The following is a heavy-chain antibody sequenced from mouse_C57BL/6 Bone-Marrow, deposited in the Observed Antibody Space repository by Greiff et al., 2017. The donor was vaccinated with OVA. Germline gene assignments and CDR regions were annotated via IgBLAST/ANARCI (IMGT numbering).Heavy chain of an antibody. V-gene: IGHV1-82*01. CDR3: ARRPKDAMDY. CDR2: IYPGDGDT. Sequence: VQLQQSGPELVKPGASVKISCKASGYAFSSSWMNWVKQRPGKGLEWIGRIYPGDGDTNYKGKFKGKATLTADKSSSTAYMQLSSLTSEDSAVYFCARRPKDAMDYWGQGTSVTVSS. J-gene: IGHJ4*01. CDR1: GYAFSSSW.